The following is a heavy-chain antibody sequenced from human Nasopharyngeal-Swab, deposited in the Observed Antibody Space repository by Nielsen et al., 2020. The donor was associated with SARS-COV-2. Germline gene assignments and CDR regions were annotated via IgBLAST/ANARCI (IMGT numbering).Heavy chain of an antibody. D-gene: IGHD2/OR15-2a*01. Sequence: GESLKISCVASGFTFSGYNMNWVRQAPGKGLEWVSSISSSSSYKFYGDSVRGRFTISRDNAKNSLYLHMNSLRAEDTAVYYCARDEILDYWGQGTLVTVSS. V-gene: IGHV3-21*01. CDR3: ARDEILDY. J-gene: IGHJ4*02. CDR2: ISSSSSYK. CDR1: GFTFSGYN.